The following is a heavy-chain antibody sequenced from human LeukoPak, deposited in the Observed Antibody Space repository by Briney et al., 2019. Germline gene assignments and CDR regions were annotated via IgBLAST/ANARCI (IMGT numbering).Heavy chain of an antibody. CDR1: GGSISSSSYY. D-gene: IGHD6-19*01. J-gene: IGHJ4*02. CDR3: ASSPYSSGWTVFDY. V-gene: IGHV4-39*07. Sequence: SETLSLTCTVSGGSISSSSYYWGWIRQPPGKGLEWIGSIYYSGSTYYNPSLKSRVTISVDTSKNQFSLKLSSVTAADTAVYYCASSPYSSGWTVFDYWGQGTLVTVSS. CDR2: IYYSGST.